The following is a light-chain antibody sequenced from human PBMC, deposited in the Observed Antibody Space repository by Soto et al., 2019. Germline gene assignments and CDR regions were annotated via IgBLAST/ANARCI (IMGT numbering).Light chain of an antibody. V-gene: IGLV1-40*01. J-gene: IGLJ1*01. CDR3: QSYDSSLSALYV. CDR2: GNS. CDR1: SSNIGAGYD. Sequence: QSALTQPPSVSGAPGQSVTISCTGSSSNIGAGYDVHWYQQLPGTAPKLLIYGNSNRPSGVPDRFSGSKSGTSASLAITGLQAEDEADHYCQSYDSSLSALYVFGTGTKVTVL.